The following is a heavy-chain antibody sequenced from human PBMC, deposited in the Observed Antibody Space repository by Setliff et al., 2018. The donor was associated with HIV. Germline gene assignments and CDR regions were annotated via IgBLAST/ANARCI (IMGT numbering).Heavy chain of an antibody. V-gene: IGHV1-3*01. CDR2: INAGNGNR. D-gene: IGHD5-12*01. Sequence: KVSCKTSGYTFKSYDINWVRQAPGQRPEWMARINAGNGNREYSPKLQGRVTITADTSASTMYMELSSLRSEDTAVYYCARVGNNRLQFFDHWGQGTLVTVSS. J-gene: IGHJ4*02. CDR1: GYTFKSYD. CDR3: ARVGNNRLQFFDH.